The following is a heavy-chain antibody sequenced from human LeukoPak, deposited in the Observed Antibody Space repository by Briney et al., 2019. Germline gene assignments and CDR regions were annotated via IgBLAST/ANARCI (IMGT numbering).Heavy chain of an antibody. CDR1: GFTFSKYA. J-gene: IGHJ4*02. V-gene: IGHV3-23*01. CDR3: ARDTLCGGDCYTLDY. D-gene: IGHD2-21*02. Sequence: GGSLRLSCAASGFTFSKYAMIWVRQAPGKGLEWVSAITARGTTTYYADSVKGRFTISRDNAKNSLYLQMNSLRAEDTAVYYCARDTLCGGDCYTLDYWGQGTLVTVSS. CDR2: ITARGTTT.